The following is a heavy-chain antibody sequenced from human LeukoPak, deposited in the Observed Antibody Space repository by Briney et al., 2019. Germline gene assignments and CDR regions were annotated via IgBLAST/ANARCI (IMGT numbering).Heavy chain of an antibody. D-gene: IGHD3-9*01. Sequence: PGGSLRLSCEASGFTFRISAMTWVRQAPGKGLEWVSIIDRSSRLTYYADSVKGRFTISRDNSIHTLYLQMNSLSAEDTAVYFCAARNQDTLTGFNYWGQGTLVTVSS. CDR3: AARNQDTLTGFNY. CDR1: GFTFRISA. J-gene: IGHJ4*02. V-gene: IGHV3-23*05. CDR2: IDRSSRLT.